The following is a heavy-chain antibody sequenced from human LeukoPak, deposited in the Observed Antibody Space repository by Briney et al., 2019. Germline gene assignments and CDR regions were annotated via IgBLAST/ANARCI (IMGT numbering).Heavy chain of an antibody. CDR2: IYYSGST. J-gene: IGHJ6*03. CDR1: GGSISSSNW. CDR3: ARDETYSSDWQSNHYYYYMDV. V-gene: IGHV4-4*02. D-gene: IGHD6-19*01. Sequence: SGTLSLTCAVSGGSISSSNWWSWVRQPPGKGLEWIGEIYYSGSTNYNPSLKSRVSISLDKSKNQFSLKLSSVTATDTAVYYCARDETYSSDWQSNHYYYYMDVWGKGTTVTVSS.